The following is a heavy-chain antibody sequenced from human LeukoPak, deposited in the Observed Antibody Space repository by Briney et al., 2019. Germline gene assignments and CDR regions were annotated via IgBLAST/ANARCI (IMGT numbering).Heavy chain of an antibody. D-gene: IGHD3-10*01. Sequence: GESLKISCKGSGYNFSNYWIGWVRQMPGKGLEWMGIIYPGDSNTRSGPSFQGQVTISADKSIATAFLQWSSLKASDTAIYYCARRLWFGDQEVFDVWGQGTMVTVSS. CDR3: ARRLWFGDQEVFDV. CDR1: GYNFSNYW. J-gene: IGHJ3*01. CDR2: IYPGDSNT. V-gene: IGHV5-51*01.